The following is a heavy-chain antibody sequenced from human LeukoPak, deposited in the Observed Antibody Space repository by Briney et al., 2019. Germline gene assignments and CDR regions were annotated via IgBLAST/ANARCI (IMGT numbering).Heavy chain of an antibody. D-gene: IGHD4-17*01. V-gene: IGHV3-74*01. Sequence: PGGSLRLSCAASGFTFSSYWMHWVRHAPGKGLVWVSRINSDGSSTSYADSVKGRFTISRDNAKNTLYLQMNSLRAEDTAVYYCARVQSSYGDYFDIWGQGTMVTASS. CDR1: GFTFSSYW. CDR2: INSDGSST. CDR3: ARVQSSYGDYFDI. J-gene: IGHJ3*02.